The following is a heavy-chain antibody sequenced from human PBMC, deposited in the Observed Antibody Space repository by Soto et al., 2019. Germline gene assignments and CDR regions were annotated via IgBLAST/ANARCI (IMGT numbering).Heavy chain of an antibody. CDR3: ASPFYRYGDYEGRAFDI. J-gene: IGHJ3*02. CDR2: IYYSGST. V-gene: IGHV4-31*03. D-gene: IGHD4-17*01. Sequence: QVQLQESGPGLVKPSQTLSLTCTVSGGSISSGGYYWSWIRQHPGKGLEWIGYIYYSGSTYYNPSLKSRVTISVDTSKNQFSLKLSSVTAADTAVYYCASPFYRYGDYEGRAFDIWGQGTMVTVSS. CDR1: GGSISSGGYY.